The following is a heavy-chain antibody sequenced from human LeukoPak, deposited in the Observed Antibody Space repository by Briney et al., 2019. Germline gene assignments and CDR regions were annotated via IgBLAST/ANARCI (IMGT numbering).Heavy chain of an antibody. V-gene: IGHV3-66*02. CDR2: IYSGGST. D-gene: IGHD3-22*01. Sequence: GGSLRLSCAASGFTVSSNYMSWVRQAPGKGLEWVSVIYSGGSTYYADSVKGRFTISRDNSKNTLYLQMNSLRAEDTAVYYCARVPYYYDSSGYIDYWGQGTLVTVSS. J-gene: IGHJ4*02. CDR1: GFTVSSNY. CDR3: ARVPYYYDSSGYIDY.